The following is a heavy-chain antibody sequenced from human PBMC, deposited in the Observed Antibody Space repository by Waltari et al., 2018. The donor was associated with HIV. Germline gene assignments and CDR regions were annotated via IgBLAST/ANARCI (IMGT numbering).Heavy chain of an antibody. V-gene: IGHV4-61*02. CDR2: IYTSGST. D-gene: IGHD2-15*01. Sequence: QVQLQESGPGLVKPSQPLSLPCTVPGGSLSSGSSYWSWIRQPAGKGLEWIGRIYTSGSTNYNPSLKSRVTISVDTSKNQFSLKLSSVTAADTAVYYCARDGGYCGSGGSCYSVDYWGQGTLVTVSS. J-gene: IGHJ4*02. CDR1: GGSLSSGSSY. CDR3: ARDGGYCGSGGSCYSVDY.